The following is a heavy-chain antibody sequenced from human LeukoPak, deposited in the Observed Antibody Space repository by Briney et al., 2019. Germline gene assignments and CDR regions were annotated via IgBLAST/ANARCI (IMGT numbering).Heavy chain of an antibody. CDR3: AKDLIATAMADDAFDI. CDR1: GFTFSSYG. D-gene: IGHD5-18*01. J-gene: IGHJ3*02. V-gene: IGHV3-30*02. Sequence: GGSLRLSCAASGFTFSSYGMHWVRQAPGKGLEWVAFIRYDGSNKYYADSVKGRFTISRDNSKNTLYLQMNGLRAEDTAVYYCAKDLIATAMADDAFDIWGQGTMVTVSS. CDR2: IRYDGSNK.